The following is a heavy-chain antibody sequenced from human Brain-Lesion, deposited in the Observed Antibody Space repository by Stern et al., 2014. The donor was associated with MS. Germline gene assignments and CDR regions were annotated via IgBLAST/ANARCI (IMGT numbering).Heavy chain of an antibody. CDR1: GGSISSGGYY. CDR2: IFNSGSP. J-gene: IGHJ6*02. Sequence: VQLEESGPGLVKPSQTLSLSCTVSGGSISSGGYYWSWIRQPAGKGLEWIGRIFNSGSPSYNPSLQNRVTISIDTSKNQFSLRLNSMTAADTAVYYCARGRVVPGFQYYATDVWGQGTTVIVSS. CDR3: ARGRVVPGFQYYATDV. V-gene: IGHV4-61*02. D-gene: IGHD2-2*01.